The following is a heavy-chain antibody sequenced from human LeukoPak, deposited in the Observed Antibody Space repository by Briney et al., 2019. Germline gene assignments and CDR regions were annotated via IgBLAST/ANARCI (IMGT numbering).Heavy chain of an antibody. J-gene: IGHJ4*02. V-gene: IGHV3-30-3*01. CDR3: AREGYYGSGSPPSLYFDY. D-gene: IGHD3-10*01. CDR1: GFTFRNYV. Sequence: GGSLRLSCAASGFTFRNYVIHWVRQAPGKGLEWVAVTASDLNVKLYADSVKGRFTISRDNSRSTLYLQMNGLRPEDTAIYYCAREGYYGSGSPPSLYFDYWGQGTLVTVSS. CDR2: TASDLNVK.